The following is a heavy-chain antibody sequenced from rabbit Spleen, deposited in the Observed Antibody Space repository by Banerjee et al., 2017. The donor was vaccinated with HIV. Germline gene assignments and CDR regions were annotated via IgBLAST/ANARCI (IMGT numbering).Heavy chain of an antibody. J-gene: IGHJ4*01. V-gene: IGHV1S7*01. CDR2: IDPIFGIT. CDR1: GFTLSSYY. Sequence: QLKESGGGLVQPGGSLKLSCTASGFTLSSYYMNWVRQAPGKGLEWIGYIDPIFGITYYANWVNDRFSISRENAQNTVFLQMTSLTAADTATYFCTRDGAGGSYFALWGPGTLVTVS. D-gene: IGHD8-1*01. CDR3: TRDGAGGSYFAL.